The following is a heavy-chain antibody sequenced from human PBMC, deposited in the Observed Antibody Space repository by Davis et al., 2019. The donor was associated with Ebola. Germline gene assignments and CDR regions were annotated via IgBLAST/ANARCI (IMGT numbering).Heavy chain of an antibody. J-gene: IGHJ6*02. Sequence: MPSETLSLTCAVYGGSFSGYYWSWIRQPPGKGLEWIGEINHSGSTNYNPSVESRVTISSDMSKNQFSLRLSSVTAADTAVYYCARLRSSPYYYGMDVWGQGTTVTVSS. D-gene: IGHD6-6*01. CDR3: ARLRSSPYYYGMDV. CDR2: INHSGST. V-gene: IGHV4-34*01. CDR1: GGSFSGYY.